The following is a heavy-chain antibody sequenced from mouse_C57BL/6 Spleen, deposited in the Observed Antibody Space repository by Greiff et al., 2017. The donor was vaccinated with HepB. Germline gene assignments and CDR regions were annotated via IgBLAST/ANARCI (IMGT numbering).Heavy chain of an antibody. CDR3: ARSRGGYFDY. Sequence: QVQLQQPGAELVKPGASVKLSCKASGYTFTSYWMQWVKQRPGQGLEWIGEIDPSDSYTNYTQKFKGKATLTVDTSTSTAYMQLSSLTSEDSAVYYCARSRGGYFDYWGQGTTLTVAS. CDR1: GYTFTSYW. V-gene: IGHV1-50*01. J-gene: IGHJ2*01. CDR2: IDPSDSYT.